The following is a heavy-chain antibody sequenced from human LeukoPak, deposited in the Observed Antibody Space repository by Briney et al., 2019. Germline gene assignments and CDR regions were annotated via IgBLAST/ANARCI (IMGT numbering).Heavy chain of an antibody. CDR3: GRDQGGNYDYVWGSYRSKYYFDY. Sequence: GGSLRLSCAASGFTFSSYSMNWVRQAPGKGLEWVSSISSSSSYIYYADSVKGRFTISRDNAKNSLYLQMNGLRAEDTAVYYCGRDQGGNYDYVWGSYRSKYYFDYWGQGTLVTVSS. V-gene: IGHV3-21*01. CDR2: ISSSSSYI. J-gene: IGHJ4*02. CDR1: GFTFSSYS. D-gene: IGHD3-16*02.